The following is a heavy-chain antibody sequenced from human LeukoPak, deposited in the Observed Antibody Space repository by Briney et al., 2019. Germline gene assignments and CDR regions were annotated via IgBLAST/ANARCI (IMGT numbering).Heavy chain of an antibody. CDR3: ARAEQLAGGGFDY. D-gene: IGHD6-6*01. CDR1: GGSISSGDYY. V-gene: IGHV4-30-4*01. Sequence: PSQTLSLTCTVSGGSISSGDYYWSWIRQPPGKGLEWIGYIYYSGSTYYNPSLKSRVTISVDTSKNQFSLKLSSVTAADTAVYYCARAEQLAGGGFDYWDQGTLVTVSS. J-gene: IGHJ4*02. CDR2: IYYSGST.